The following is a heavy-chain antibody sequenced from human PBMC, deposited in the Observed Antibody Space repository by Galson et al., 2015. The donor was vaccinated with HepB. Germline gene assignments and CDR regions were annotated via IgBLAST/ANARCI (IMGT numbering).Heavy chain of an antibody. J-gene: IGHJ6*03. CDR2: IYPGDSDT. D-gene: IGHD6-13*01. CDR1: GYSFTSYW. Sequence: QSGAEVKKPGESLKISCKGSGYSFTSYWIGWVRQMPGKGLEWMGIIYPGDSDTRYSPSFQGQVTISADKSISTAYLQWSSLKASDTAMYYCARHSRGTAAGPTKPYYYYYYYLDVWGKGTTVTVSS. CDR3: ARHSRGTAAGPTKPYYYYYYYLDV. V-gene: IGHV5-51*01.